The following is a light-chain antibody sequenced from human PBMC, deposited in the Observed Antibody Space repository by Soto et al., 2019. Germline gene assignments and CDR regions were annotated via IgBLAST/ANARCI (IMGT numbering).Light chain of an antibody. CDR1: SSDVGGYNY. CDR3: SSYTSSSTLV. J-gene: IGLJ1*01. CDR2: EVS. Sequence: QSVLTQPASVSGSPGQSITISCTGTSSDVGGYNYVSWYQQHPGKAPKLMIYEVSNRPSGVSNRFSGSKSGNTASLTISGLQADDEADYYCSSYTSSSTLVFGTGTKVTAL. V-gene: IGLV2-14*01.